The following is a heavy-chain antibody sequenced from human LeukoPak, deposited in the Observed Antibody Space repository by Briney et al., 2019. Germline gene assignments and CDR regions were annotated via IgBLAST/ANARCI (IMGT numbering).Heavy chain of an antibody. V-gene: IGHV4-39*01. CDR3: ARQVLNCSSTSCPRPFDY. CDR1: GGSISSSSYY. J-gene: IGHJ4*02. Sequence: SETLSLTCTVSGGSISSSSYYWGWIRQPPGKGLEWIGSIYYSGSTYYNPSLKSRVTISVDTSENQFSLKLSSVTAADTAVYYCARQVLNCSSTSCPRPFDYWGQGTLVTVSS. CDR2: IYYSGST. D-gene: IGHD2-2*01.